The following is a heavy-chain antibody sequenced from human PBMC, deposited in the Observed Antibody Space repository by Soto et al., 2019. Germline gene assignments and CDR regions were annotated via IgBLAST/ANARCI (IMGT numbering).Heavy chain of an antibody. CDR1: GFTFSSYS. J-gene: IGHJ4*02. CDR2: ISSSSSTI. V-gene: IGHV3-48*01. D-gene: IGHD2-2*01. CDR3: ARDIIRADIVVVPAAIGLFDY. Sequence: VQLVESGGGLVQPGGSLRLSCAASGFTFSSYSMNWVRQAPGKGLEWVSYISSSSSTIYYADSVKGRFTISRDNAKNSLYLQMNNLRAEDTAVYYCARDIIRADIVVVPAAIGLFDYWGQGTLVTVPS.